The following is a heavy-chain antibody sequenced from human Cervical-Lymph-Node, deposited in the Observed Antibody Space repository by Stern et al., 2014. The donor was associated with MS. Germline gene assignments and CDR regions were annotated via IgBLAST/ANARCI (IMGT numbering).Heavy chain of an antibody. Sequence: EVQLVESGGGLVKPGGSQSLSCVASGSTFSTSWMSWVRPAPGTGLEWVANIKRAGSETYYLDSVKGRFTISRDNAKSSLYLEMNSLRAEDTAVYYCTRFLQSGWSDLFDSWGRGTLVTVSS. CDR2: IKRAGSET. J-gene: IGHJ5*01. CDR1: GSTFSTSW. V-gene: IGHV3-7*01. CDR3: TRFLQSGWSDLFDS. D-gene: IGHD6-19*01.